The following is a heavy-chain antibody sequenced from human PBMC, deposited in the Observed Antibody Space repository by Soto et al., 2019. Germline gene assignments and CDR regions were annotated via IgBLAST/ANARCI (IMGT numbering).Heavy chain of an antibody. CDR2: ISYDGSSQ. CDR3: AAVGSYDSSVGGGY. J-gene: IGHJ1*01. D-gene: IGHD3-22*01. Sequence: VGSLRLSCSASVFTFSGFVMQWFLKSPGEGLEWVAVISYDGSSQYYADSVRGRFTVSRGNSKNTLYLQMKSLGAEDTAMYYCAAVGSYDSSVGGGYWGQGTLVTVSS. V-gene: IGHV3-30*03. CDR1: VFTFSGFV.